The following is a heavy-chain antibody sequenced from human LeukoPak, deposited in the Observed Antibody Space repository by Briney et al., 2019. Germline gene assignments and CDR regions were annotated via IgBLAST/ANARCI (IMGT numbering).Heavy chain of an antibody. V-gene: IGHV3-15*01. CDR2: IKSKTDGGTT. J-gene: IGHJ6*03. CDR1: GFTFSNAW. D-gene: IGHD3-10*01. Sequence: GGSLRLSCAASGFTFSNAWMSWVRQAPGKGLEWVGRIKSKTDGGTTDYAAPVKGRFTISRDDSKNTLYLQMNSLKTEDTAVYYCTTEYYYGSGSYYRYYYYYYYMDVWGKGTTVTISS. CDR3: TTEYYYGSGSYYRYYYYYYYMDV.